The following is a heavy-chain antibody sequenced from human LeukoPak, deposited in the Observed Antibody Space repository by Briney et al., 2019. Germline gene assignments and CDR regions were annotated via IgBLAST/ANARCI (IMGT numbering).Heavy chain of an antibody. D-gene: IGHD6-19*01. CDR3: ARDFGSSSAWYEFDY. J-gene: IGHJ4*02. CDR2: INPDSGVT. V-gene: IGHV1-2*02. CDR1: GYTFTGSY. Sequence: ASVKVSCKASGYTFTGSYIHWVRQAPGQGLERMGWINPDSGVTKYAQNFQGRVTMTRDTSISTASMEMRSLKSDDTAVYYCARDFGSSSAWYEFDYWGQGTLVTVSS.